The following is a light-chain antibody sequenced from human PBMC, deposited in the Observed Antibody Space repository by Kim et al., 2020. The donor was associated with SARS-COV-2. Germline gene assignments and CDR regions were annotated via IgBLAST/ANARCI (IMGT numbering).Light chain of an antibody. J-gene: IGKJ2*01. CDR3: QQYGGPPQT. CDR2: GAS. V-gene: IGKV3-20*01. Sequence: LSQGARAALSCRASQSVTSNYLAWYQHRPGQAPRLRIYGASNRATGIPDRFSGSGSGTDFTLTISRLEPEDVAVYYCQQYGGPPQTFGQGTKLEI. CDR1: QSVTSNY.